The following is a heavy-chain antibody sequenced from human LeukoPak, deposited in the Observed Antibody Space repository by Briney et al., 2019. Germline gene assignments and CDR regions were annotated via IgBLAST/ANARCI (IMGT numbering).Heavy chain of an antibody. J-gene: IGHJ5*02. V-gene: IGHV4-59*08. CDR2: IYYSGST. Sequence: SETLSLTCTVSGGSISSYYWSWLRQPPGKGLEWIGYIYYSGSTNYNPSLKSRVTISVDTSKNQFSLKLSAVTAAGTAVYYCASHESSSIAAFDPWGQGTLVTVSS. CDR3: ASHESSSIAAFDP. CDR1: GGSISSYY. D-gene: IGHD6-6*01.